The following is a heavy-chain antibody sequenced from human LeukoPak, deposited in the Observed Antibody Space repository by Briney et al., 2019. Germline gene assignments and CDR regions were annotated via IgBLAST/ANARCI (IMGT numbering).Heavy chain of an antibody. CDR3: ARGTIGYCSGGSCYAQPYYFDY. CDR1: GGSISSYY. Sequence: PSETLSLTCTVSGGSISSYYWSWIRQPPGKGLEWIGYIYYSGSTNYNPSLKSRVTISVETSKNQFSLKLSSVTAADTAVYYCARGTIGYCSGGSCYAQPYYFDYWGQGTLVTVSS. CDR2: IYYSGST. D-gene: IGHD2-15*01. V-gene: IGHV4-59*01. J-gene: IGHJ4*02.